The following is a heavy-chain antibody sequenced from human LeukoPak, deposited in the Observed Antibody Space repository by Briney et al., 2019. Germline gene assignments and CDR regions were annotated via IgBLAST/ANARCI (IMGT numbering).Heavy chain of an antibody. V-gene: IGHV3-30*18. CDR2: TSYDGSQK. CDR1: GFTISSYG. CDR3: AKDQDSYGLDF. Sequence: GGSLRLSCAASGFTISSYGMHWVRQAPGKGLEWVAVTSYDGSQKNYADSVKGRFTISRDNSKNTLELQMSSLRAEDTAVYYCAKDQDSYGLDFWGQGSRVPVSS. J-gene: IGHJ4*02. D-gene: IGHD5-18*01.